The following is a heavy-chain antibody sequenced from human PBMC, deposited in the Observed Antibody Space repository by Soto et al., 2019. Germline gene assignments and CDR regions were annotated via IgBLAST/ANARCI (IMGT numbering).Heavy chain of an antibody. CDR1: GFTFSSYW. J-gene: IGHJ5*02. CDR3: ARDLRFSSSWFLIGWFDP. D-gene: IGHD6-13*01. CDR2: INSDGSST. V-gene: IGHV3-74*01. Sequence: EVQLVESGGGLVQPGGSLRLSCAASGFTFSSYWMHWVRQAPGKGLVWVSRINSDGSSTNYADSVKGRFTISRDNAKNTVYLHMNSLRAEDTAVYYCARDLRFSSSWFLIGWFDPWGQGTLVTVSS.